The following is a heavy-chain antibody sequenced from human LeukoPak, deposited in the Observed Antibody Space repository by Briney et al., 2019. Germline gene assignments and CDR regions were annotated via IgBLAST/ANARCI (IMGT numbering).Heavy chain of an antibody. V-gene: IGHV1-18*01. J-gene: IGHJ6*02. CDR3: AGVRDSNYAEYYYYYGMDV. CDR1: GYAFTSYG. Sequence: GASVKVSCKASGYAFTSYGISWVRQAPGQGLEWMGWISAYNGNTNYAQKLQGRVTMTTDTSTSTAYMELRSLRSDDTAVYYCAGVRDSNYAEYYYYYGMDVWGQGTTVTVSS. D-gene: IGHD4-4*01. CDR2: ISAYNGNT.